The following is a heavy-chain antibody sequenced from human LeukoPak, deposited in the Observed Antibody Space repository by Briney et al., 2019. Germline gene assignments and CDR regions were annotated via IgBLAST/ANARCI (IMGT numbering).Heavy chain of an antibody. CDR3: ARGSPYSSSSGGFDY. J-gene: IGHJ4*02. Sequence: VASGKVSCKASGGTSGSFAFSWVQRAPGQGLKWMEGIIPIFGTANYAQKFQGRVTITADESTSTAYMELSSLRSEDTAVYYCARGSPYSSSSGGFDYWGQGTLVTVSS. CDR1: GGTSGSFA. CDR2: IIPIFGTA. V-gene: IGHV1-69*13. D-gene: IGHD6-6*01.